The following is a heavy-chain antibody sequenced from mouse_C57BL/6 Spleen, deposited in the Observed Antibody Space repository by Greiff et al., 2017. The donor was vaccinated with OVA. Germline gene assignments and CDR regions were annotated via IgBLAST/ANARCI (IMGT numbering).Heavy chain of an antibody. CDR3: ARDRAGTGYFDV. CDR2: ISDGGSYT. D-gene: IGHD3-3*01. V-gene: IGHV5-4*01. J-gene: IGHJ1*03. CDR1: GFTFSSYA. Sequence: EVKVEESGGGLVKPGGSLKLSCAASGFTFSSYAMSWVRQTPEKRLEWVATISDGGSYTYYPDNVKGRFTISRDNAKNNLYLQMSHLKSEDTAMYYCARDRAGTGYFDVWGTGTTVTVSS.